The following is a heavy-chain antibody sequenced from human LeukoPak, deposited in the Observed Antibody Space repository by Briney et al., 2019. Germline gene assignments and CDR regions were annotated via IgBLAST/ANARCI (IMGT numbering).Heavy chain of an antibody. CDR1: GYTFTGYY. D-gene: IGHD3-22*01. V-gene: IGHV1-2*02. CDR3: ARPHGDTYYYDSSGYPFDY. Sequence: ASVKVSCKASGYTFTGYYMHWVRQAPGQGLGWMGWINPNSGGTNYAQKFQCRVTMTRDTSISTAYMELSRLRSDDTAVYYCARPHGDTYYYDSSGYPFDYWGQGTLVTVSS. J-gene: IGHJ4*02. CDR2: INPNSGGT.